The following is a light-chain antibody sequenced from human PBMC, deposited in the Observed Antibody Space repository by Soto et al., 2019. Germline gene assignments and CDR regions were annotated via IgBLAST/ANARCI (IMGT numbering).Light chain of an antibody. CDR1: KLGDKY. V-gene: IGLV3-1*01. Sequence: SYELTQPPSVSVSPGQTASITCSGDKLGDKYACWYQQKPGQSHVLVIYQDSKRPSGIPERFSGSNSGNTATLTISGTQAMDEADYYCQAWDSSTAVFGGGTKVTVL. J-gene: IGLJ2*01. CDR2: QDS. CDR3: QAWDSSTAV.